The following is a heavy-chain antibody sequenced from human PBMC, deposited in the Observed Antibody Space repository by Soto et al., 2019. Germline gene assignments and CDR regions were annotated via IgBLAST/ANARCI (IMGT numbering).Heavy chain of an antibody. CDR1: GYSFTSYW. V-gene: IGHV5-10-1*01. D-gene: IGHD2-2*02. J-gene: IGHJ3*02. CDR2: IDPSDSYT. Sequence: PGESPKISCNGSGYSFTSYWISWVRQMPGKGLEWMGRIDPSDSYTNYSPSFQGHVTISADKSISTAYLQWSSLKASDTAMYYCARFGVYCSSTSCYKRGRAFDIWGQGTMVTVSS. CDR3: ARFGVYCSSTSCYKRGRAFDI.